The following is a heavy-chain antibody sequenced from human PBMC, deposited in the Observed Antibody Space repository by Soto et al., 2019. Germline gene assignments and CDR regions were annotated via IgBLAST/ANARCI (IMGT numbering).Heavy chain of an antibody. CDR1: GYTFSRYG. CDR2: VSGYNGDT. Sequence: QGQLVQSGPEVKKPGASVKVSCKASGYTFSRYGISWVRQAPGQGLEWMGWVSGYNGDTKYAQKVQGRVTMTVDTSTYTAYMEVRSLTSDDTAKYYCAKNGQPPYYYYGMDVWGQGTTVTVSS. J-gene: IGHJ6*02. CDR3: AKNGQPPYYYYGMDV. D-gene: IGHD2-8*01. V-gene: IGHV1-18*01.